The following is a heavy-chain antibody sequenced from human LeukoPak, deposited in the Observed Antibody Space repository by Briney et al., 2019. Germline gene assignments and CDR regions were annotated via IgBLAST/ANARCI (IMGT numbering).Heavy chain of an antibody. J-gene: IGHJ5*02. D-gene: IGHD4-17*01. V-gene: IGHV3-21*01. CDR2: ISSSSSYI. CDR1: GFTFSSYS. Sequence: PGGSLRLSCAASGFTFSSYSMNWVRPAPGKGLEWVSSISSSSSYIYYADSVKGRFTISRDNAKNSLYLQMNSLRAEDTAVYYCARDRLAVTTGWFDPWGQGTLVTVSS. CDR3: ARDRLAVTTGWFDP.